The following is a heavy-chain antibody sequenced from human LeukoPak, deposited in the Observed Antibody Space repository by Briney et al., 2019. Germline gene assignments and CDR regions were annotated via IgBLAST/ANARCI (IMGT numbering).Heavy chain of an antibody. Sequence: GGSLRLSCTASGFTVSNNYMSWVRQAPGKGLEWVSLIYSDGSTYYGDSVKGRFTISRENSKNTLYLQMNSLRAEDTAVYYCARHSGSYYIPGDYWGQGTLLTVSS. CDR2: IYSDGST. V-gene: IGHV3-53*01. CDR1: GFTVSNNY. D-gene: IGHD1-26*01. J-gene: IGHJ4*02. CDR3: ARHSGSYYIPGDY.